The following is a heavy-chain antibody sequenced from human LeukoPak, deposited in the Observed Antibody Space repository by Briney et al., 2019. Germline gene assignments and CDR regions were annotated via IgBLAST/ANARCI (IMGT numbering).Heavy chain of an antibody. D-gene: IGHD4-11*01. CDR1: GGSISSYY. J-gene: IGHJ4*02. CDR3: ARDRDDYSIDY. CDR2: IYYSGST. V-gene: IGHV4-59*01. Sequence: PSETLSLTCTVSGGSISSYYWSWIRQPPGKGLEWIGYIYYSGSTNYNPSLKSRVTISVDTSKNQFSLKLSSVTAADTAVYYCARDRDDYSIDYWGQGTLVTVSS.